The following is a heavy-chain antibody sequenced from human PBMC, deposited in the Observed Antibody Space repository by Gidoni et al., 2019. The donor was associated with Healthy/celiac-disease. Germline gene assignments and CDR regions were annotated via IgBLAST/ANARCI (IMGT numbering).Heavy chain of an antibody. D-gene: IGHD3-10*01. V-gene: IGHV3-48*03. CDR3: ARAGRGDWYFDL. J-gene: IGHJ2*01. CDR2: ISSSGSTI. CDR1: GFTFSSYE. Sequence: EVQLVESVGGLVQPGGSLRLSCAASGFTFSSYEMNWVRQAPGKGMGLVSYISSSGSTIYYADSVKGRFTISRDNAKNSLYLQMNSLRAEDTAVYYCARAGRGDWYFDLWGRGTLVTVSS.